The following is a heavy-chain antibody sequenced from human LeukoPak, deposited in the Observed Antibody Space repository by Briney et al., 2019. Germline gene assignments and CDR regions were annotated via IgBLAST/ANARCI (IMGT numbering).Heavy chain of an antibody. CDR3: ARDYDSNYFDY. CDR1: GGSFSGYY. CDR2: IYYSGST. J-gene: IGHJ4*02. V-gene: IGHV4-34*01. Sequence: SETLSLTCAVYGGSFSGYYWNWIRQPPGKGLEWIGSIYYSGSTYYNPSLKSRVTISVDTSKNQFSLKLSSVTAADTAVYYCARDYDSNYFDYWGQGTLVTVSS. D-gene: IGHD3-3*01.